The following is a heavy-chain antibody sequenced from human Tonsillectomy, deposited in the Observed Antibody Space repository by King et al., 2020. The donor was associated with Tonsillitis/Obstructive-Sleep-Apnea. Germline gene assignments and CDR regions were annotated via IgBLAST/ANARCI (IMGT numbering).Heavy chain of an antibody. V-gene: IGHV2-5*02. Sequence: ITLKESGPTLVKPTQTLTLTCTFSGFSLTTSGVGVGWIRQPPGKALEWLALIYWDDDKRYSPSLKSRLTITKDTSKNQVALTVTNMDPVDTASYFCAYVFGEAAVDCWGQGTLVTVSS. D-gene: IGHD3-16*01. CDR1: GFSLTTSGVG. J-gene: IGHJ4*02. CDR3: AYVFGEAAVDC. CDR2: IYWDDDK.